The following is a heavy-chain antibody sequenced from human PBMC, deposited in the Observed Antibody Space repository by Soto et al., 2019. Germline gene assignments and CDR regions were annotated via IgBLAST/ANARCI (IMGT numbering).Heavy chain of an antibody. Sequence: QVQLVQSGAEVKKPGASVKVSCKASGYTFTSYGISWVRQAPGQGLEWMGWISAYNGNTNYAQKLQGRVTMTTDTSTSTAYMERRSLRSDDTAVYYCARVVMLDIVVVPAAPNFDYWGQGTLVTVSS. CDR3: ARVVMLDIVVVPAAPNFDY. V-gene: IGHV1-18*01. J-gene: IGHJ4*02. CDR2: ISAYNGNT. D-gene: IGHD2-2*03. CDR1: GYTFTSYG.